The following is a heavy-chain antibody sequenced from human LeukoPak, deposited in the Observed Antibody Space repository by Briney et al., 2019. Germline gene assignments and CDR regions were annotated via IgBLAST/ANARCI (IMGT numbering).Heavy chain of an antibody. Sequence: GGSLRLSCAASGFTFSSYAMSWVRQAPGKGLEWVSSISSSGTYMYYADSLRGRFTISRDNVKNSVFLQIDSLGAEDTAVYYCARWAQFQLLYSFVYGMDVWGRGTTVVVSS. J-gene: IGHJ6*02. V-gene: IGHV3-21*06. D-gene: IGHD2-2*02. CDR1: GFTFSSYA. CDR2: ISSSGTYM. CDR3: ARWAQFQLLYSFVYGMDV.